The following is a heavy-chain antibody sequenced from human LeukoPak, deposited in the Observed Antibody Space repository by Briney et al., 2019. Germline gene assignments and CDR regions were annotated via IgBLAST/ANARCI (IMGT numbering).Heavy chain of an antibody. CDR3: ARDRRPLGYCSGGSCYSGANYYYGMDV. Sequence: ASVKVSCKACGYTFTSYYMHLVRQAPGQGLEWMGIINPSGGSTSYAQKFQGRVTMTRDTSTSTVYMELSSLRSEDTAVYYCARDRRPLGYCSGGSCYSGANYYYGMDVWGQGTTVTVSS. D-gene: IGHD2-15*01. V-gene: IGHV1-46*01. CDR2: INPSGGST. CDR1: GYTFTSYY. J-gene: IGHJ6*02.